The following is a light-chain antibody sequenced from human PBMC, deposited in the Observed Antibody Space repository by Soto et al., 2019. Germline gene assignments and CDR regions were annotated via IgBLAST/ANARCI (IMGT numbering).Light chain of an antibody. CDR3: SSFAGNNHFV. Sequence: QSALTQPPSASGSPGQSVTISCTGTSSDVGGYNYVSWYQQHPGKAPTLMISEVSKRPSGVPDRFAGPKSGNTASPTVSGLQAEEEAEYYCSSFAGNNHFVFGGGTKLTVL. CDR2: EVS. J-gene: IGLJ2*01. CDR1: SSDVGGYNY. V-gene: IGLV2-8*01.